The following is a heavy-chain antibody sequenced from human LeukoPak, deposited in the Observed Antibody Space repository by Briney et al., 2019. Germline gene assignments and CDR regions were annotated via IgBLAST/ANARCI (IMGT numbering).Heavy chain of an antibody. Sequence: PGGSLRLSCAASGFTFSSYAMHWVRQAPGKGLEWVAVISYDGSNKYYADSVKGRFTISRDNSKNTLYLQMNSLRAEDTAVYYCARDRLVCPGGSCYGGDYWGQGTLVTVSS. J-gene: IGHJ4*02. D-gene: IGHD2-15*01. CDR1: GFTFSSYA. CDR3: ARDRLVCPGGSCYGGDY. V-gene: IGHV3-30*04. CDR2: ISYDGSNK.